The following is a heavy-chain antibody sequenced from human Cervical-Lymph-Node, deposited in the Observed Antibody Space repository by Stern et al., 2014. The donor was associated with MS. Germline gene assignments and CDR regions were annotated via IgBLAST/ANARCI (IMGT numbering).Heavy chain of an antibody. CDR3: AREAVRYYYYGMDV. CDR2: ISYDGSNK. V-gene: IGHV3-30*01. J-gene: IGHJ6*02. Sequence: VQLVESGGGVVQPGRSLRLSCAASGFTFSSYAMHWVRQAPGQGLEWVAVISYDGSNKYYADSVKGRFTISRDNSKNTLYLQMNSLRAEDTAVYYCAREAVRYYYYGMDVWGQGTTVTVSS. D-gene: IGHD6-25*01. CDR1: GFTFSSYA.